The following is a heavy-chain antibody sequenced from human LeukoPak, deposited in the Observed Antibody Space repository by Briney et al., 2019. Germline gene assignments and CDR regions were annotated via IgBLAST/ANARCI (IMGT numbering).Heavy chain of an antibody. J-gene: IGHJ4*02. V-gene: IGHV3-74*01. CDR3: ARVRDGDNYMDYFDY. Sequence: GGSLRLSCAASGFTFSSYWMHWVRQAPGKGLVWVSRINSDGSSTSYADSEKGRFTISRDNAKNTLYLQMNSLRAEDTAVYYCARVRDGDNYMDYFDYWGQGTLVTVSS. D-gene: IGHD5-24*01. CDR2: INSDGSST. CDR1: GFTFSSYW.